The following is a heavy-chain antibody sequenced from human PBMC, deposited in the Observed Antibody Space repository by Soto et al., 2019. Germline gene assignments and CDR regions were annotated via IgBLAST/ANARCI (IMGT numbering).Heavy chain of an antibody. CDR2: IYHSGST. D-gene: IGHD3-3*01. J-gene: IGHJ5*02. CDR1: GGSISSGGYS. CDR3: ARVRGGITIFGTSFRWFDP. Sequence: PSETLSLTCAVSGGSISSGGYSWSWIRQPPGKGLEWIGYIYHSGSTYYNPSLKSRVTISVDRSKNQFSLKLSSVTAADTAVYYCARVRGGITIFGTSFRWFDPWGQGNLVTISS. V-gene: IGHV4-30-2*01.